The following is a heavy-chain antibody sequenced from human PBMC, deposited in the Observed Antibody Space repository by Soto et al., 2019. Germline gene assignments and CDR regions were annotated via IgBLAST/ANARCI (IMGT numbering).Heavy chain of an antibody. CDR1: GFTFSSYW. V-gene: IGHV3-74*01. Sequence: GGSLRLSCAASGFTFSSYWMHWVRQAPGKGLVWVSRINSDGSSTSYADSVKGRFTISRDNAKNTLYLQMNSLRAEDTAVYYCARVQRGYCSGGSCYDYYYGTDVWVQGTTVTVSS. CDR3: ARVQRGYCSGGSCYDYYYGTDV. CDR2: INSDGSST. J-gene: IGHJ6*02. D-gene: IGHD2-15*01.